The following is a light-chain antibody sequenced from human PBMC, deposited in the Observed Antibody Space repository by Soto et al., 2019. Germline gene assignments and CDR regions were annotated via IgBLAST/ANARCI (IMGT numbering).Light chain of an antibody. J-gene: IGKJ2*01. Sequence: DIQMTQSPSTLSASVGDRVTITCRASQSISSWLAWYQQKPGKAPKLLIYKSSSLESGVPSRFSGSGSGTEFTITISSLQPDDFATYYCQQYNSYSGYTFGPGTKLEIK. V-gene: IGKV1-5*03. CDR3: QQYNSYSGYT. CDR1: QSISSW. CDR2: KSS.